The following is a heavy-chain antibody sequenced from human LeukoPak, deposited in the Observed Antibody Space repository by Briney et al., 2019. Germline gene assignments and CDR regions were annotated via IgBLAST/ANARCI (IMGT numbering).Heavy chain of an antibody. CDR3: AKDSGWIQFID. CDR2: IYSGGST. J-gene: IGHJ4*02. CDR1: EFSAGSNY. Sequence: PGGTLRLSCAASEFSAGSNYMTWVRQAPGTGLKGVSLIYSGGSTYYADSLKGRFIISRDNSKNTMYLQMNSLRVEDAGVYYCAKDSGWIQFIDWGQGTTVTVSS. D-gene: IGHD5-24*01. V-gene: IGHV3-53*01.